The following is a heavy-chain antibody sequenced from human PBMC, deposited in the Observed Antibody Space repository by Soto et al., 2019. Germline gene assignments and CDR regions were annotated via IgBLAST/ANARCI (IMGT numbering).Heavy chain of an antibody. CDR2: VSIGGST. V-gene: IGHV3-23*01. CDR3: AKRRGAGGHFDY. CDR1: GFTFSSYA. J-gene: IGHJ4*02. Sequence: PGGSLRLSCAASGFTFSSYAMGWVRQGPGKGLEWVAVVSIGGSTHYADSVRGRFTISRDNSKNTLSLQMNSLTAEDTAVYFCAKRRGAGGHFDYWXQGALVTVSS. D-gene: IGHD2-15*01.